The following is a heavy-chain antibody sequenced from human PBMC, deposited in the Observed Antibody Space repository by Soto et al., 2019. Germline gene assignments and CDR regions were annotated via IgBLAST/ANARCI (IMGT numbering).Heavy chain of an antibody. CDR1: GGSFSGYY. V-gene: IGHV4-34*01. CDR2: INHSGST. CDR3: ARKGGVVPAAIKGHAFDI. Sequence: KASETLSLTCAVYGGSFSGYYWSWIRQPPGKGLEWIGEINHSGSTNYNPSLKSRVTISVDTSKNQFSLKLSSVTAADTAVYYCARKGGVVPAAIKGHAFDIWGQGTMVTVSS. J-gene: IGHJ3*02. D-gene: IGHD2-2*02.